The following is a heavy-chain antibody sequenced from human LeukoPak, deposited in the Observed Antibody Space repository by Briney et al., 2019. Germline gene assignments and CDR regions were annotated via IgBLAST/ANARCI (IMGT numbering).Heavy chain of an antibody. V-gene: IGHV4-4*08. D-gene: IGHD5-12*01. CDR1: GCSISIFY. CDR2: ISTTGGT. Sequence: SETLSLTCTVSGCSISIFYWSWIRQSPGKGLEYIGYISTTGGTNYNPSLRSRVTISVDTSKNQFSLNLSSVSATDTAVYYCARHGRIGATRGRAVDSWGQGSLVTVSS. J-gene: IGHJ4*02. CDR3: ARHGRIGATRGRAVDS.